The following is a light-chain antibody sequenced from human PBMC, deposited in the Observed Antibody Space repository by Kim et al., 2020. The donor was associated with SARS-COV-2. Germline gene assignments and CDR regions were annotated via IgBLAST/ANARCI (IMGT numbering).Light chain of an antibody. V-gene: IGKV1-5*01. CDR2: DAS. J-gene: IGKJ4*01. CDR1: QSISNC. CDR3: QQYYSYPVT. Sequence: ASVGDRVTITCRASQSISNCLAGYQRKPGQAPKLLIYDASSLESEVPSRFSGSGSGTEFTLTISSLQADDFASYYCQQYYSYPVTFGGGTKVDIK.